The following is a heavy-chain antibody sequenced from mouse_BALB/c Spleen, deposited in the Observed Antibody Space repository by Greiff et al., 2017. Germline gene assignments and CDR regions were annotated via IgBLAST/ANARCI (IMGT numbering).Heavy chain of an antibody. J-gene: IGHJ2*01. Sequence: EVKLQESGPGLVKPSQSLSLTCSVTGYSITSGYYWNWIRQFPGNKLEWMGYISYDGSNNYNPSLKNRISITRDTSKNQFFLKLNSVTTEDTATYYCARGGITLDYWGQGTTLTVSS. CDR2: ISYDGSN. CDR1: GYSITSGYY. V-gene: IGHV3-6*02. D-gene: IGHD1-1*01. CDR3: ARGGITLDY.